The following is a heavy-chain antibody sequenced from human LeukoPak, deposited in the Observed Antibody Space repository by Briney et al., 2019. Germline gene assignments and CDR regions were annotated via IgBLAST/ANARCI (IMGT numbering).Heavy chain of an antibody. J-gene: IGHJ6*02. CDR2: INHSGST. CDR1: GFTFSSYS. Sequence: GSLRLSCAASGFTFSSYSMNWVRQPPGKGLEWIGEINHSGSTNYNPSLKSRVTISVDTSKNQFSLKLSSVTAADTAVYYCARGLRLRTISPHYYGMDVWGQGTTVTVSS. V-gene: IGHV4-34*01. CDR3: ARGLRLRTISPHYYGMDV. D-gene: IGHD3-3*01.